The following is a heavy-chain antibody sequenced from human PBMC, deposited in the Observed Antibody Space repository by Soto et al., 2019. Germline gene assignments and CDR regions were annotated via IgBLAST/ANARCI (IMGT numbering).Heavy chain of an antibody. CDR2: IYYSGST. V-gene: IGHV4-31*03. D-gene: IGHD3-16*01. J-gene: IGHJ3*02. CDR3: ARDRRAGHKLGHDAFDI. Sequence: QVQLQESGPGLVKPSQTLSLTCTVSGGSISSGGYYWSWIRQHPGKGLEWIGYIYYSGSTYYNPSLKSRVTISVDTSKNQFSLKLSSVTAADTAVYYCARDRRAGHKLGHDAFDIWGQGTMVTVSS. CDR1: GGSISSGGYY.